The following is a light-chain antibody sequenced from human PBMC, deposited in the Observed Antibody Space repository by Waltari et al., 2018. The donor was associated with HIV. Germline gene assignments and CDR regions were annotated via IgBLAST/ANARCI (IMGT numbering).Light chain of an antibody. V-gene: IGLV2-8*01. Sequence: QSALTQPPSASGSPGQSVTISCTGTSSDIGAYNYVSWFQQHPGKAPKLMIYDVTKRPSGVPHRCSGSKSGNTASLTVSGLQAEDEADYYCNSRDSSGNHVVFGGGTKLTVL. CDR1: SSDIGAYNY. J-gene: IGLJ2*01. CDR2: DVT. CDR3: NSRDSSGNHVV.